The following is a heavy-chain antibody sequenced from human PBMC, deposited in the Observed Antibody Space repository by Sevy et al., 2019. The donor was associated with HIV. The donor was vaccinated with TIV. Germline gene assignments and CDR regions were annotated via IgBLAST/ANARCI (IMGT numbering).Heavy chain of an antibody. CDR1: GFTFSSYS. Sequence: GGSLRLSCAASGFTFSSYSMNWVRQAPGKGLEWVSSISSSSSYIYYANPVKGRFTISRDNAKNSLYLQMNSLRAEDTAVYYCARGGGYDYDDKNPFDYWGQGTLVTVSS. D-gene: IGHD5-12*01. CDR3: ARGGGYDYDDKNPFDY. J-gene: IGHJ4*02. V-gene: IGHV3-21*01. CDR2: ISSSSSYI.